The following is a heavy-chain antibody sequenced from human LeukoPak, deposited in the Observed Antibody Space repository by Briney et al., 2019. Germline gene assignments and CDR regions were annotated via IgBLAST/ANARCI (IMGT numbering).Heavy chain of an antibody. V-gene: IGHV3-9*01. D-gene: IGHD6-13*01. Sequence: GGSLRLSCAASGFTFDDYAMHWVRHAPGKGLEWVSGISWNSGSIGYADSVKGRFTISRDNAKNSLYLQMNSLRAEDTALYYCAKDNGRSSWYDAFDIWGQGTMVTVSS. CDR2: ISWNSGSI. J-gene: IGHJ3*02. CDR3: AKDNGRSSWYDAFDI. CDR1: GFTFDDYA.